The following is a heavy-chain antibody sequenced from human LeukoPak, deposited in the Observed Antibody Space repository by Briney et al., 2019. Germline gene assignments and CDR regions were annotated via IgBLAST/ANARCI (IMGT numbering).Heavy chain of an antibody. CDR1: GYTFTGYY. J-gene: IGHJ6*03. CDR2: INPNSGGT. CDR3: ARSFVAAADYYYYYYMDV. D-gene: IGHD6-13*01. V-gene: IGHV1-2*02. Sequence: GASVKASCKASGYTFTGYYMHWVRQAPGQGLEWMGWINPNSGGTNYAQKFQGRATMTRDTSISTAYMELSRLRSDDTAVYYCARSFVAAADYYYYYYMDVWGKGTTVTISS.